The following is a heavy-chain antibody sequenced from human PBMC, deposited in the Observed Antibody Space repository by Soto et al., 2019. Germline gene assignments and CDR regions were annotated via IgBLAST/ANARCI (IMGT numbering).Heavy chain of an antibody. CDR1: GFTFSDHS. Sequence: EVQLVDSGGGLVQPGGSLRLSCVASGFTFSDHSMDWVRQAPGKGLEWVARSRNKANSYSTEYAASVKGRFTISRDVSENSLYLQMNSLKTEDTAVYYCVRGAYGSWRMGVWGQGTSVTVSS. J-gene: IGHJ6*02. V-gene: IGHV3-72*01. D-gene: IGHD3-10*01. CDR3: VRGAYGSWRMGV. CDR2: SRNKANSYST.